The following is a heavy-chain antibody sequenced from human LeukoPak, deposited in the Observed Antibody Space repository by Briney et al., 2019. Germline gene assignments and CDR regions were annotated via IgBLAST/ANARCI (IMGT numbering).Heavy chain of an antibody. CDR2: IKQDGSEK. Sequence: GGSLRLSCVASGFTFSSYWMSWVRQAPGKGLEWVANIKQDGSEKYYVDSVKGRFTISRDNAKNSLYLQMNSLRGEDTAVYYCAKDRQQWLGPEDYWGQGTLVTVSS. V-gene: IGHV3-7*01. CDR3: AKDRQQWLGPEDY. D-gene: IGHD6-19*01. CDR1: GFTFSSYW. J-gene: IGHJ4*02.